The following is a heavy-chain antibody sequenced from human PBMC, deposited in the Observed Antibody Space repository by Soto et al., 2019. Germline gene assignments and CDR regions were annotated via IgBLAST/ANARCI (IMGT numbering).Heavy chain of an antibody. CDR1: GYTFTSYY. CDR2: INPSGGST. D-gene: IGHD3-10*01. V-gene: IGHV1-46*01. CDR3: ARDIWFGELPNYGMDV. Sequence: ASVKVSCKASGYTFTSYYMHWVRQAPGQGLEWMGIINPSGGSTSYAQKFQGRVTMTRDTSTSTVYMELSSLRSEDTAVYYCARDIWFGELPNYGMDVWGQGTTVTVSS. J-gene: IGHJ6*02.